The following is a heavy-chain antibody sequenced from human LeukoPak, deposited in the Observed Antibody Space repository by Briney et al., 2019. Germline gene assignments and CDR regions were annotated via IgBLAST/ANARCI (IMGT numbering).Heavy chain of an antibody. Sequence: PGGSLRLSCAASGFTFSSCWMSWVRQAPGKGLEWVANIKQDGSEKYYVDSVKGRFTISRDNAKNSLYLQMNSLRAEDTAVYYCARAKFENYYYYGMDVWGQGTTVTVSS. CDR3: ARAKFENYYYYGMDV. J-gene: IGHJ6*02. CDR2: IKQDGSEK. CDR1: GFTFSSCW. D-gene: IGHD3-16*01. V-gene: IGHV3-7*01.